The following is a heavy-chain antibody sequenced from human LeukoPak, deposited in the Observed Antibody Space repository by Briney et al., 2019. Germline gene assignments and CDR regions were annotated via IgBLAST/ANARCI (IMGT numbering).Heavy chain of an antibody. V-gene: IGHV3-23*01. CDR1: GFTFSSYA. CDR2: ISGGGGNT. D-gene: IGHD3-22*01. J-gene: IGHJ4*02. CDR3: ARDDPYYYDSSGYCDY. Sequence: GGSLRLSCAASGFTFSSYAMSWVRQAPGKGLEWVSAISGGGGNTYYADSVKGRFTISRDNAKNSLYLQMNSLRAEDTAVYYCARDDPYYYDSSGYCDYWGQGTLVTVST.